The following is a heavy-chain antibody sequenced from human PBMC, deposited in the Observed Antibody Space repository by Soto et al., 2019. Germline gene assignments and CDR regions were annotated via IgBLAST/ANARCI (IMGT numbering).Heavy chain of an antibody. J-gene: IGHJ3*02. Sequence: SVKVSCKXSGGTFSSYAISWVRQAPGQGLEWMGGIIPIFGTANYAQKFQGRVTITADESTSTAYMELSSLRSEDTAVYYCARTEATTGSGAFDIWGQGTMVTVSS. V-gene: IGHV1-69*13. CDR3: ARTEATTGSGAFDI. CDR2: IIPIFGTA. CDR1: GGTFSSYA. D-gene: IGHD4-4*01.